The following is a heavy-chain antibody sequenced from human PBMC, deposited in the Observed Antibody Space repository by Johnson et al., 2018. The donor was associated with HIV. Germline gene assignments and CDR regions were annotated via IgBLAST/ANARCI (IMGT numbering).Heavy chain of an antibody. CDR1: GFTFPTYA. V-gene: IGHV3-23*04. J-gene: IGHJ3*02. CDR2: ISVTGGST. Sequence: VQLVESGGGLVQPGGSLRLSCAASGFTFPTYAMSWVRQAPGKGLEWVSGISVTGGSTYYADSVKGRFTISRDNAKNSLYLQMNSLRAEDTAVYYCAREQGQQLVPDAFDIWGQGTMVTVSS. D-gene: IGHD6-13*01. CDR3: AREQGQQLVPDAFDI.